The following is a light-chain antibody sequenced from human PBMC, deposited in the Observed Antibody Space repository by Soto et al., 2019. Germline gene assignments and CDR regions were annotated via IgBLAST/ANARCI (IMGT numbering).Light chain of an antibody. CDR2: DAS. CDR3: QKYKA. Sequence: DIQMTESPSTLSASVGDNITITCRASQSLSSYLAWYQQKLGRAPKLLIFDASSLERGVQSRFSGSGSGTEFRLTISGLQTDDFATYYCQKYKAFGQGTRLE. CDR1: QSLSSY. V-gene: IGKV1-5*01. J-gene: IGKJ5*01.